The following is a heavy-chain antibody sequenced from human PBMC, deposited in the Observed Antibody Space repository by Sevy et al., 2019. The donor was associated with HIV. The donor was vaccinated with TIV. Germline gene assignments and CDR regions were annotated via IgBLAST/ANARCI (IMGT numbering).Heavy chain of an antibody. V-gene: IGHV4-30-2*01. CDR1: GGSISSGGFS. Sequence: SETLSLTCAVSGGSISSGGFSWSWIRQPPGKDLEWIGYINHSGATYYNPSLKSRVTISVDRSKNQFAQKLSSVTAADTAVYYCAGSVITPRYNYGMDVWVQGTTVTVSS. CDR3: AGSVITPRYNYGMDV. D-gene: IGHD3-10*01. CDR2: INHSGAT. J-gene: IGHJ6*02.